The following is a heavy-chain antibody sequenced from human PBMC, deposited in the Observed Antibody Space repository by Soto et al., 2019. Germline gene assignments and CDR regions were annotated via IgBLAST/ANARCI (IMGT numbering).Heavy chain of an antibody. V-gene: IGHV1-69*01. D-gene: IGHD3-10*01. Sequence: QVQLVQSGAEVKKPGSSVKVSCKASGGTFSSYAISWVRQAPGQGLEWMGGIIPIFGTANYAQKFQGRVTITADESTSTAYMELSSPRSEDTAVYYCARDLEITMVRGAGWYYGMDVWGQGTTVTVSS. CDR1: GGTFSSYA. CDR2: IIPIFGTA. CDR3: ARDLEITMVRGAGWYYGMDV. J-gene: IGHJ6*02.